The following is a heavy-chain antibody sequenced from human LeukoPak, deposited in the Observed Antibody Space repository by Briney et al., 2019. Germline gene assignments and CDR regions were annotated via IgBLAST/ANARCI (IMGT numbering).Heavy chain of an antibody. CDR2: IYHSGST. D-gene: IGHD2-21*01. CDR1: GYSISSGYY. J-gene: IGHJ4*02. V-gene: IGHV4-38-2*01. Sequence: PSETLSLTCVVSGYSISSGYYWGWIRQPPGKGLEWIGSIYHSGSTYYNPSLKSRVTISVDTSKNQFSLKLSSVTAADTAVYYCARHSPVIVVVIATLYYFDYWGQGTLVTVSS. CDR3: ARHSPVIVVVIATLYYFDY.